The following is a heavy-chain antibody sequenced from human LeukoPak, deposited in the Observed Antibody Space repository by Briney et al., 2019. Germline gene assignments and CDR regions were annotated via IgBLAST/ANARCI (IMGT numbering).Heavy chain of an antibody. D-gene: IGHD2-2*01. CDR2: INAYNGNT. Sequence: ASVKVSCKTSGYTFTYYVISWVRQAPGQGLEWMGWINAYNGNTNDAQKLQGRVTMTTDTSTSTAYMELRSLRSDDTAVYYCARDKGVVPAAMYYYHYMDVWGKGTTVTVSS. V-gene: IGHV1-18*01. CDR1: GYTFTYYV. CDR3: ARDKGVVPAAMYYYHYMDV. J-gene: IGHJ6*03.